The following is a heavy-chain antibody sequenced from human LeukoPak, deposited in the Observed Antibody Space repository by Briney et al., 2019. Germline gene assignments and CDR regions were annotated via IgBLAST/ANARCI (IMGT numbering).Heavy chain of an antibody. Sequence: GSSVTVSCKASVGTFSSYAISWVRQAPGQGLEWMGGIIPIFGTANYAQKFQGRVTITADKSTSTAYMELSSLRSEDTAVYYCARERFPAYYYDSSGDAYYFDYWGQGTLVTVSS. V-gene: IGHV1-69*06. D-gene: IGHD3-22*01. CDR3: ARERFPAYYYDSSGDAYYFDY. CDR1: VGTFSSYA. CDR2: IIPIFGTA. J-gene: IGHJ4*02.